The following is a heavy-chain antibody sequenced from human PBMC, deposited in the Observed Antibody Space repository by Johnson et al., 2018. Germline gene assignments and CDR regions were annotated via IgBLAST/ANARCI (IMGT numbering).Heavy chain of an antibody. V-gene: IGHV3-7*03. CDR1: GFTFSSYW. J-gene: IGHJ3*02. Sequence: EVQLVESGGGLVQPGGSLRLSCAASGFTFSSYWMSWVRQAPGKGLEWVAHIQQDGSEKYYVDSVKGRFTIARDNSKNTLDLQMNSLRAEDTAVYYGARWGTTGDAFDIWGQGTMVTVSS. CDR3: ARWGTTGDAFDI. CDR2: IQQDGSEK. D-gene: IGHD4-17*01.